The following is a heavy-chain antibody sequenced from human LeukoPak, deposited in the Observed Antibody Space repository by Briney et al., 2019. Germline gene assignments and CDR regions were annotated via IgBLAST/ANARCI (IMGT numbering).Heavy chain of an antibody. CDR1: GYTFNGYY. V-gene: IGHV1-2*02. CDR3: ARSSGWKYNIDY. Sequence: ASVKVTCKASGYTFNGYYKHWVRQAPGQGLEWMGWINPNSGGTNYAQKFQGRVTMTRDTSISTAYMELSRLRSDDTAMYYCARSSGWKYNIDYWGQGTLVTVSS. CDR2: INPNSGGT. J-gene: IGHJ4*02. D-gene: IGHD6-19*01.